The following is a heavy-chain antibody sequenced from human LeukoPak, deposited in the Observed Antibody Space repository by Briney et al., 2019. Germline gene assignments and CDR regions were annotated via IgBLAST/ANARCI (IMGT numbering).Heavy chain of an antibody. V-gene: IGHV4-34*01. CDR3: ARGREQWLVRGKGYFDY. J-gene: IGHJ4*02. CDR1: GGSFSGYY. CDR2: INHSGST. Sequence: SETLSLTCAVYGGSFSGYYWSWIRQPPGKGLEWIGEINHSGSTNYNPSLKSRVTISIDTPKNQFSLKLSSVIAADTAVYYCARGREQWLVRGKGYFDYWGQGTLVTVSS. D-gene: IGHD6-19*01.